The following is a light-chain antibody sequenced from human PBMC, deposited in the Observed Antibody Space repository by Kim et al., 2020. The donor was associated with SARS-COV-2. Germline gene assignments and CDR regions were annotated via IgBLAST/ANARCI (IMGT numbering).Light chain of an antibody. J-gene: IGKJ2*01. Sequence: VSPGERVTLSCRASQSVSSDLAWYQQKPGQAPRLLIYGASTRATGIPARFSGSGSGTEFTLTINSLQSEDLAVYYCQQYNNWPPYIFAQGTKLEI. CDR1: QSVSSD. V-gene: IGKV3-15*01. CDR3: QQYNNWPPYI. CDR2: GAS.